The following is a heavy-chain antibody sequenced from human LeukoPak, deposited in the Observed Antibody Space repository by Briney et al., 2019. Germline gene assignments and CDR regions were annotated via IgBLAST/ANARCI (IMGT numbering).Heavy chain of an antibody. D-gene: IGHD6-25*01. J-gene: IGHJ4*02. CDR2: INQDGSEK. V-gene: IGHV3-7*01. CDR1: GFTFSSYW. CDR3: ARGFGSENDF. Sequence: GSLRLSCAASGFTFSSYWMNWVRQAPGNGLEWVANINQDGSEKYYVDSVKGRFTIPRDNAKNSVYLQMNSLRAEDTAVYYCARGFGSENDFWGQGTLVTVSS.